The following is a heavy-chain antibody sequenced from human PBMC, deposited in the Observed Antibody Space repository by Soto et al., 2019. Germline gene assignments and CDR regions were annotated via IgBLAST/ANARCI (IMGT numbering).Heavy chain of an antibody. CDR3: AKGTKVAYGDYSYYYNMVV. V-gene: IGHV3-23*01. Sequence: GGSLRLSCAASGFTFGSYAMTWVRQAPGKGLEWVSGISGSGSSTYYADSAKGRFTISRDNSKNTLYLQMSSLRAEDTAVYYCAKGTKVAYGDYSYYYNMVVWGKGTTVTVSS. D-gene: IGHD4-17*01. J-gene: IGHJ6*03. CDR1: GFTFGSYA. CDR2: ISGSGSST.